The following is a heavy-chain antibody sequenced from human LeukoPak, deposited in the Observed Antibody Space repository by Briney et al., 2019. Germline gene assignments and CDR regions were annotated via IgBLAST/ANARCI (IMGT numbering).Heavy chain of an antibody. CDR1: GFTFRTYA. J-gene: IGHJ4*02. CDR2: TTSKTDGGTT. CDR3: ATDESNSLFY. Sequence: GGSLRLSCAASGFTFRTYAMSWVRQAPGKGLEWIGRTTSKTDGGTTDSAAPVKGRFTISRDDSKNTLYLQMNSLKTEDTAVYYCATDESNSLFYWGQGTLVTVSS. V-gene: IGHV3-15*01. D-gene: IGHD2-8*01.